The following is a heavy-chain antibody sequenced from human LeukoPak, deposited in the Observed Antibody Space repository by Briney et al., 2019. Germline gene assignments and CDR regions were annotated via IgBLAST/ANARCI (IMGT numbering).Heavy chain of an antibody. CDR1: GGSISSYY. Sequence: SETLSLPRTVSGGSISSYYWGWIRPSPGEGLEWIGYIHHSGSTNYNPSLKSRLTMSIDTSKNQLSLTLRSLTAADTAVYYCARQVLKWLVRDWGQGTLVTVSS. V-gene: IGHV4-59*08. J-gene: IGHJ4*02. CDR2: IHHSGST. D-gene: IGHD6-19*01. CDR3: ARQVLKWLVRD.